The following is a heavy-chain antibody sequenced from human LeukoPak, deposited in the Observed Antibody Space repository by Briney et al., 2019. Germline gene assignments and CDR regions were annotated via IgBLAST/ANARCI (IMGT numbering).Heavy chain of an antibody. D-gene: IGHD6-13*01. Sequence: GGSLRLSCAASGFTFSTYSMSWVRLAPGKGLEWVSGISGSGANTYYADSVKGRFTISRDNSKNTLYLQMNSLRAEDTAVFYCAKYPASGGYFDYWGQGTLVTVSP. CDR2: ISGSGANT. CDR1: GFTFSTYS. V-gene: IGHV3-23*01. J-gene: IGHJ4*02. CDR3: AKYPASGGYFDY.